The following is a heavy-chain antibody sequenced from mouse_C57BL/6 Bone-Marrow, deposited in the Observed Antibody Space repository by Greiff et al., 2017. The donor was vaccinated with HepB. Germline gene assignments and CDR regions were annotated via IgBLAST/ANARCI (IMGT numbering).Heavy chain of an antibody. Sequence: VQGVESGAELARPGASVKLSCKASGYTFTSYGISWVKQRTGQGLEWIGEIYPRSGNTYYNEKFKGKATLTADKSSSTAYMELRSLTSEDSAVYFCARTTVVATGVDYWGQGTTLTVSS. CDR1: GYTFTSYG. D-gene: IGHD1-1*01. J-gene: IGHJ2*01. CDR3: ARTTVVATGVDY. V-gene: IGHV1-81*01. CDR2: IYPRSGNT.